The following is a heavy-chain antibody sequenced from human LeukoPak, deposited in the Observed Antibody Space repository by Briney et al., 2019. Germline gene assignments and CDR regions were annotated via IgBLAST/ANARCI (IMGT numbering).Heavy chain of an antibody. CDR2: IYYSGGT. J-gene: IGHJ3*02. CDR3: ATPYSGGYHGLDI. V-gene: IGHV4-39*01. D-gene: IGHD1-26*01. Sequence: SETLSLTCTVSGGSISSSTYYWGWIRQPPGKGLEWIGSIYYSGGTYYNPSLKSRVTISVDTSKNQFSLKLNSVTAADTAVYYCATPYSGGYHGLDIWGQGTMVTVSS. CDR1: GGSISSSTYY.